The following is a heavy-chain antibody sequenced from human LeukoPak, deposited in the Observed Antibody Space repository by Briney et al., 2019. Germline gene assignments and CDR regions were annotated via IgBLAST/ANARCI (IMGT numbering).Heavy chain of an antibody. CDR1: GYTFTSYY. CDR2: INPSGGST. D-gene: IGHD3-10*01. CDR3: ARAPRITMVRGVIYWFDP. Sequence: ASVKVSCKASGYTFTSYYMHWVRQAPGQGLEWMGIINPSGGSTSYAQKFQGRVTMTRDTSTSTAYMELSSLRSEDTAVYYCARAPRITMVRGVIYWFDPWGQGTLVTVSS. J-gene: IGHJ5*02. V-gene: IGHV1-46*01.